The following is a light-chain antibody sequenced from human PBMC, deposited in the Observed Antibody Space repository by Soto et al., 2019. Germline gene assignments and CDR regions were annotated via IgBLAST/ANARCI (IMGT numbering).Light chain of an antibody. V-gene: IGKV3-15*01. J-gene: IGKJ4*01. CDR1: QSVGNN. CDR2: GAS. CDR3: QQYNYWPPLT. Sequence: IVLTQSPATLSLSPGERATLSCRASQSVGNNLAWYQQKPGQAPRPLISGASTRATDIPARFSGSGSGTEFTLTISSLQSEDFAVYFCQQYNYWPPLTFGGGTKVDIK.